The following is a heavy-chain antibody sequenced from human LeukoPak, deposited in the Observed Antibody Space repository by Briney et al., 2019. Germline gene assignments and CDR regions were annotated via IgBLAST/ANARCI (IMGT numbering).Heavy chain of an antibody. CDR1: GFTFSSYW. D-gene: IGHD2-2*01. J-gene: IGHJ4*02. Sequence: GGSLRLSCAASGFTFSSYWMSWVRQAPGKGLEWVANIKQDGSEKYYVDSVKGRFTISRDNAKNSLYLQMNSLRAEDTAVYYCVRDLYCSSTSCYPLFDYWGQGTLVTVSS. CDR3: VRDLYCSSTSCYPLFDY. CDR2: IKQDGSEK. V-gene: IGHV3-7*01.